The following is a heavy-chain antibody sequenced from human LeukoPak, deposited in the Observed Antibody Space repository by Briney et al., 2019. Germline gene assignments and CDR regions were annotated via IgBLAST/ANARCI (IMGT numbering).Heavy chain of an antibody. CDR2: MSDSGDST. CDR3: AKVAADSAWYIDL. CDR1: GFTFSSYS. Sequence: AGGSLTLSCAASGFTFSSYSMNWVRQAPGKGLEWVSGMSDSGDSTYYADSVKGRFTISRDNFKKTLYLQMNSLRAEDTAVYYCAKVAADSAWYIDLWGRGTLVSVSS. V-gene: IGHV3-23*01. D-gene: IGHD6-13*01. J-gene: IGHJ2*01.